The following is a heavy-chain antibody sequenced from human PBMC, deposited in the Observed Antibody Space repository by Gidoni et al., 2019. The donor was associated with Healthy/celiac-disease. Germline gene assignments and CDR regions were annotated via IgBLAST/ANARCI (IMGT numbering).Heavy chain of an antibody. CDR2: IYPGDSDT. Sequence: EVQRVQAGAEVNKPGECRNISWPGSESSVTSYWIGWVRQMPGKGLEWMGIIYPGDSDTRYSPSFQGQVTISADKSISTAYLQWSSLKASDTAMYYCARHSRYYYDSSGYYPDYWGQGTLVTVSS. J-gene: IGHJ4*02. V-gene: IGHV5-51*01. CDR3: ARHSRYYYDSSGYYPDY. D-gene: IGHD3-22*01. CDR1: ESSVTSYW.